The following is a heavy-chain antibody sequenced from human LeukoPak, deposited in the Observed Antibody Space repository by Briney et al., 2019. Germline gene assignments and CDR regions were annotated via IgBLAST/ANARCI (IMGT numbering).Heavy chain of an antibody. Sequence: PSGTLRLSCAASGFTFSSYEMNWVRQAPGKGLEWVSYIRCSGSTIYYADSVKGRVTISRDNAKNSLYLQMNSLRAEDTAVYYCAELGITMIGGVWGKGTTVTISS. CDR2: IRCSGSTI. D-gene: IGHD3-10*02. CDR3: AELGITMIGGV. V-gene: IGHV3-48*03. J-gene: IGHJ6*04. CDR1: GFTFSSYE.